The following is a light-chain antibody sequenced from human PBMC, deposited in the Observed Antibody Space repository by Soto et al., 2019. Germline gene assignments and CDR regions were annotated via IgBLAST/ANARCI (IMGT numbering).Light chain of an antibody. CDR2: AAS. Sequence: MMTQSPATLSASPGERATLSCRASQSVNSNLAWYQQKPGQAPRLLIYAASTRATGIPARFSGSGSGTEFTLTISSLQSEDFAVYYCQHYNNWPPWTFGQGTKVDIK. J-gene: IGKJ1*01. CDR3: QHYNNWPPWT. V-gene: IGKV3-15*01. CDR1: QSVNSN.